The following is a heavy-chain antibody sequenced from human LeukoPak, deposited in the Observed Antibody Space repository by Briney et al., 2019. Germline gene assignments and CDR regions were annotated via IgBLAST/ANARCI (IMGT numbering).Heavy chain of an antibody. CDR3: ARDGDGYNLDY. CDR2: IWYDGSKK. Sequence: PGRSLRLSCAASGFIFSSKGIHWVRQAPGKGLEWVAVIWYDGSKKYYADSVKGRFTISKDNSKNTQYLQMNSLRAEDTAVYYCARDGDGYNLDYWGQGTLVTVS. J-gene: IGHJ4*02. V-gene: IGHV3-33*01. CDR1: GFIFSSKG. D-gene: IGHD5-24*01.